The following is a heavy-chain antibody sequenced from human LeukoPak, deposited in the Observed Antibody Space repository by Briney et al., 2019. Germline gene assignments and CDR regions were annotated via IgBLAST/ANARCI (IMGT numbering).Heavy chain of an antibody. CDR2: IIPILGIA. Sequence: GASVKVSCKASGGTFSSYTISWVRQAPGQELEWMGRIIPILGIANYAQKFQGRVTITADKSTSTAYMELSSLRSEDTAVYYCARVMGGYGDYDYYYGMDVWGQGTTVTVSS. D-gene: IGHD4-17*01. V-gene: IGHV1-69*02. J-gene: IGHJ6*02. CDR3: ARVMGGYGDYDYYYGMDV. CDR1: GGTFSSYT.